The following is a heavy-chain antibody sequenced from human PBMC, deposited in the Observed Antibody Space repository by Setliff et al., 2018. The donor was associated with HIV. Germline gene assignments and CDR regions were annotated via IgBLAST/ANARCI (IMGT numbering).Heavy chain of an antibody. Sequence: SETLSLTCTVSGASISSSGYYWGWIRQPPGKGLEWIGTIYYSGSTYYNPSLKSRVTISVDTSKNQFSLKLSSVTAADTAVYYCASQQDIPPAIVPVDIWGQGTMVTVSS. J-gene: IGHJ3*02. D-gene: IGHD2-2*01. V-gene: IGHV4-39*07. CDR1: GASISSSGYY. CDR3: ASQQDIPPAIVPVDI. CDR2: IYYSGST.